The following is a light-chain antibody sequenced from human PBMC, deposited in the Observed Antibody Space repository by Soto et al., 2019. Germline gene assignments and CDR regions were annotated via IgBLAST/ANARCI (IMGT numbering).Light chain of an antibody. V-gene: IGKV1-39*01. CDR3: QQANSFPIN. CDR2: AAS. J-gene: IGKJ5*01. Sequence: ILVSQSPSCLPATVGYTVTLACQASQSISTFLNWYQQKPGKAPNLLIYAASGLQSGVPSRFSGSGSGTDFTLTISSLQPEDCAIYFCQQANSFPINFGQGTRLEIK. CDR1: QSISTF.